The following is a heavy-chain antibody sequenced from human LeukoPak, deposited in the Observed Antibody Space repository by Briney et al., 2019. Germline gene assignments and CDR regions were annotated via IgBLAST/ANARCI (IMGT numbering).Heavy chain of an antibody. CDR3: ARSFTMVRAYDY. Sequence: GGSLRLSCAASGFTFSSYGMHRVRQAPGKGPEWVTFIQYDGSNKYYADSVKGRFTVSRDNSKNMVYLQMNSLRTEDTARYYCARSFTMVRAYDYWGQGTLVTVSS. CDR2: IQYDGSNK. V-gene: IGHV3-30*02. J-gene: IGHJ4*02. CDR1: GFTFSSYG. D-gene: IGHD3-10*01.